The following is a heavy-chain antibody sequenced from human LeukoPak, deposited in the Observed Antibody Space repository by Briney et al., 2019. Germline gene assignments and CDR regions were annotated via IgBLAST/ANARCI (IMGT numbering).Heavy chain of an antibody. CDR3: ARSGYSYDSAVYWNFDL. J-gene: IGHJ2*01. V-gene: IGHV4-59*01. Sequence: SETLSLTCTVSGGSISSYYWTWIRQHPGKGLEWIGYVSYSGTTKYNPSLKSRVTMSVDMSKNRLSLRLTSVTAADTAVYYCARSGYSYDSAVYWNFDLWGRGTLVTVSS. CDR2: VSYSGTT. D-gene: IGHD5-18*01. CDR1: GGSISSYY.